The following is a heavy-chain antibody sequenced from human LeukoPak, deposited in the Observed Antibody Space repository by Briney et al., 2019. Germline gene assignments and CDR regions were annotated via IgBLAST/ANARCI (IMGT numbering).Heavy chain of an antibody. J-gene: IGHJ4*02. V-gene: IGHV1-2*02. Sequence: GASVKVSCKASGYTFTGYYMHWVRQAPGQGLEWMGWINPNSGGTNYAQKFQGRVTMTRDTSISTAYMELSKLRSDDTAVYYCARDSSLAYCGGDCYGDFDYWGQGTLVTVSS. D-gene: IGHD2-21*01. CDR1: GYTFTGYY. CDR2: INPNSGGT. CDR3: ARDSSLAYCGGDCYGDFDY.